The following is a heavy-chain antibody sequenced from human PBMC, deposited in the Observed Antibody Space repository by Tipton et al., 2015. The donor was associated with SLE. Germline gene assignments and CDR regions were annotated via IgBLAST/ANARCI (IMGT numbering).Heavy chain of an antibody. CDR1: GGSISNYY. D-gene: IGHD3-10*01. J-gene: IGHJ2*01. CDR3: ARGTRRRFFDL. V-gene: IGHV4-4*07. CDR2: IYTRGNS. Sequence: TLSLTCTVSGGSISNYYWSWIRQPAGKGLEWIGRIYTRGNSYSNPSLKSRVTISVDTSKNQFSPNLTSVTAADTARYYCARGTRRRFFDLWGRGSLVTVSS.